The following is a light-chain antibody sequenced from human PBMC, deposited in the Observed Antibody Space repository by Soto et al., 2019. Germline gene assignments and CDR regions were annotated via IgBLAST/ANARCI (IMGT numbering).Light chain of an antibody. CDR2: DAS. V-gene: IGKV3-15*01. CDR3: QQRHMWPIT. J-gene: IGKJ5*01. CDR1: QSVSSN. Sequence: EIVMTQSLVTLSVSPGERATLSCRASQSVSSNLAWHQQKPGQAPRILMYDASTRATGISARFSGSGSGTEFTLTISSLEPEDSAVYYCQQRHMWPITFGQGTRLEIK.